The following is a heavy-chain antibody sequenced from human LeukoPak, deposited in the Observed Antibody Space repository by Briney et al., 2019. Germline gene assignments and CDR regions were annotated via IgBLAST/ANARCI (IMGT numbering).Heavy chain of an antibody. V-gene: IGHV3-48*03. CDR1: GFTFSSYE. D-gene: IGHD3-22*01. CDR2: ISSSGSTI. Sequence: GGSLRLSCAASGFTFSSYEMNWVRQAPGKGLEWVSYISSSGSTIYDADSVKGRFTISRDNAKNSLYLQMNSLRAEDTAVYYCAGGDSSGYSSRGVFDIWGQGTMVTVSS. CDR3: AGGDSSGYSSRGVFDI. J-gene: IGHJ3*02.